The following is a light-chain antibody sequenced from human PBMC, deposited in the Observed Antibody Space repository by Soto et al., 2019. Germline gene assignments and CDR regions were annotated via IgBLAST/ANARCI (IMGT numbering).Light chain of an antibody. CDR2: DVS. V-gene: IGLV2-11*01. J-gene: IGLJ3*02. Sequence: QSALTQPRSVSDSPGQSVTISCTGTSSDVGGYNYVSWYQQHPGKAPKVMIYDVSKRPSGVPDRFSGSKSGNTASLTISGLQAEDEADYYCCSYAGSYPWVFGGGTKLTVL. CDR1: SSDVGGYNY. CDR3: CSYAGSYPWV.